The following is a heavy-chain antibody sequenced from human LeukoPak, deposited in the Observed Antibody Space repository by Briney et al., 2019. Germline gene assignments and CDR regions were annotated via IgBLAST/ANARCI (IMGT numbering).Heavy chain of an antibody. J-gene: IGHJ4*02. CDR2: ISGSGGST. V-gene: IGHV3-23*01. CDR3: AKDYLQYYYDSSGYPGSFDY. Sequence: GGSLRLSCAASGFTFSSYAMSWARQAPGKGLEWVSAISGSGGSTYYADSVKGRFAISRDNSKSTLYLQTNSLRAEDTAVYYCAKDYLQYYYDSSGYPGSFDYWGQGTLVTVSS. CDR1: GFTFSSYA. D-gene: IGHD3-22*01.